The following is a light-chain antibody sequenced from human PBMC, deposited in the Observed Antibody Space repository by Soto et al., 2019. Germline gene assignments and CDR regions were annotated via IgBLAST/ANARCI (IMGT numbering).Light chain of an antibody. CDR3: QQSYRTPRT. V-gene: IGKV1-39*01. Sequence: DIQMTQSPSSLSASVGDRVTITCRASQSISNYLNWYQQNPGQAPKLLMFAASSLQSGVPSRFSGGGSGTDFTLTISSLQPEDFATYYCQQSYRTPRTFGQGTKVEIK. J-gene: IGKJ1*01. CDR1: QSISNY. CDR2: AAS.